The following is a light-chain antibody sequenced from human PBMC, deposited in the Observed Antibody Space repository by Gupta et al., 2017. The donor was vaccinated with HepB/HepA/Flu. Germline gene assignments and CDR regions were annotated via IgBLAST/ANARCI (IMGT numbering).Light chain of an antibody. Sequence: DILMAQSPFSLSASGVDTITITCRASQSIDTYLNWYQQKPGKAPKLLISAAIDLQSGVPSPFRDSGSGTDFTLTISGLQPEDFATYYCHRTDDTGQTFGQGTQVDIK. CDR2: AAI. CDR3: HRTDDTGQT. CDR1: QSIDTY. V-gene: IGKV1-39*01. J-gene: IGKJ1*01.